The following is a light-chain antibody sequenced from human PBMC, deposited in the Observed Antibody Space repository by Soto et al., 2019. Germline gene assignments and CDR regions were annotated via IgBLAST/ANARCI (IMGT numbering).Light chain of an antibody. CDR1: QTVGSN. Sequence: ETGMTQSPVTLSVSPGERATLSCRASQTVGSNFAWYQQKPGQAPRLLIYGASTRATGIPARFSGGASGTEFTLTISSLQTEDFAVYYCQQYHMWPSYTFGQGTKLEIK. V-gene: IGKV3-15*01. CDR2: GAS. CDR3: QQYHMWPSYT. J-gene: IGKJ2*01.